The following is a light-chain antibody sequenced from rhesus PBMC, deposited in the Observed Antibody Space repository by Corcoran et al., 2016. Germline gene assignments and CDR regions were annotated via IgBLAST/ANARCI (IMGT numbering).Light chain of an antibody. J-gene: IGLJ1*01. V-gene: IGLV2-38*01. CDR3: CSYRSVSTFS. CDR2: DVS. CDR1: SSDIGGYNG. Sequence: QSALTQPPSVSKSLGQSVTISCTGTSSDIGGYNGVSWYQQHSGTAPRLLIYDVSKRPSGVSDRFSGYKSCNKASLTITWLQAEYEADYYGCSYRSVSTFSFGAGTRLTVL.